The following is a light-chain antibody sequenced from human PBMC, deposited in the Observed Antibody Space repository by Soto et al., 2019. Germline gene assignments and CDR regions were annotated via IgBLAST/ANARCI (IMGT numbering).Light chain of an antibody. CDR2: SSN. CDR3: AAWDDSLNGWV. Sequence: QSVLTQPPSASGTPGQRVTISCSGSSSNIGSNTVNWYQQLPGTAPKILIYSSNQRPSGVPDRFSGSKSGTSASLAISGLQSEDEADYYCAAWDDSLNGWVFGGGTKVTVL. V-gene: IGLV1-44*01. J-gene: IGLJ3*02. CDR1: SSNIGSNT.